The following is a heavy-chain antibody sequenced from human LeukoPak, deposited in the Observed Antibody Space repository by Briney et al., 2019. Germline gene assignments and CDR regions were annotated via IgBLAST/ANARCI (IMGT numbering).Heavy chain of an antibody. J-gene: IGHJ5*02. CDR2: IDPSDSYT. CDR3: ARHGGLLWFGELLTSGWFDP. V-gene: IGHV5-10-1*01. Sequence: GESLKISCQGSGYSFTSYWISWVRQMPGKGLEWMGRIDPSDSYTNYSPSFQGHVTISADKSISTAYLQWSSLKASGTAMYYCARHGGLLWFGELLTSGWFDPWGQGTLVTVSS. CDR1: GYSFTSYW. D-gene: IGHD3-10*01.